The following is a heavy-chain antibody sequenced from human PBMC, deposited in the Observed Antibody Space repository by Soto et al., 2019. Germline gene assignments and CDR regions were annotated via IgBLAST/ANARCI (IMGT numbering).Heavy chain of an antibody. CDR2: INPNSGGT. J-gene: IGHJ6*02. CDR3: ARDRSSLVPAAIAYYYSGMDV. D-gene: IGHD2-2*02. V-gene: IGHV1-2*02. Sequence: QVQLVQSGAEVKKPGASVKVSCKASGYTFTGYYMHWVRQAPGQGLEWMGWINPNSGGTNYAQKFQGRLTMTRDTSISTAYMELSRLRSDDTAVYYCARDRSSLVPAAIAYYYSGMDVWGQGTTVTVSS. CDR1: GYTFTGYY.